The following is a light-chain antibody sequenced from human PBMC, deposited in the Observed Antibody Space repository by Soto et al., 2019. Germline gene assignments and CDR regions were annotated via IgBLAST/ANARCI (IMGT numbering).Light chain of an antibody. CDR2: DVS. V-gene: IGLV2-11*01. CDR1: SSDVGTYNY. J-gene: IGLJ2*01. CDR3: CSYAGGYTNAV. Sequence: QSALTQPRSVSGPPGQSVSISCSGTSSDVGTYNYVSWYQQHPGKAPKLMIYDVSKRPSGVPDRFSGSKSGNTASLTISGLQAEDEADYYCCSYAGGYTNAVFGGGTKVTV.